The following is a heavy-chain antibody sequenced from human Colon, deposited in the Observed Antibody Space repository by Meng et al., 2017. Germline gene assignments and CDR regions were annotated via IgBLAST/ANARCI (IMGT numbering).Heavy chain of an antibody. CDR1: GGSFSGYY. CDR3: ARGIIMGSARTYYYGMDV. J-gene: IGHJ6*02. V-gene: IGHV4-34*01. D-gene: IGHD2-15*01. CDR2: INHSGST. Sequence: GSLRLSCAAYGGSFSGYYWSWIRQPPGKGLEWIGEINHSGSTNYNPSLKSRVTISADTSKNQFSLKLSSVTAADTAVYYCARGIIMGSARTYYYGMDVWGQGTTVTVSS.